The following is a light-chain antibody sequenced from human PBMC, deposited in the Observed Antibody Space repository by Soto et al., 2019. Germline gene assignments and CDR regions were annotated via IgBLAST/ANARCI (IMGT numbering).Light chain of an antibody. V-gene: IGKV1-27*01. Sequence: DIQMTQSPSSLSASVGDRVTITCRASQGIFDYVAWYQQKPGKVPKLLVYGASTLHSGVPSRFSGSGSGTDFTLTISSLQPEDVATYYCQKYNSANFTFGPGTKVDIK. CDR3: QKYNSANFT. CDR2: GAS. J-gene: IGKJ3*01. CDR1: QGIFDY.